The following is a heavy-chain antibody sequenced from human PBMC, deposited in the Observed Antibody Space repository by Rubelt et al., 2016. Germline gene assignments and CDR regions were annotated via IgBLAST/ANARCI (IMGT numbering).Heavy chain of an antibody. CDR3: ARLTLYYYYGMDV. CDR2: IFYSGST. J-gene: IGHJ6*02. Sequence: GLEWIGSIFYSGSTYYNPSLKSRVTISVDTSKNQFSLKLSSVTAADTAVYYCARLTLYYYYGMDVWGQGTTVTVSS. V-gene: IGHV4-39*01. D-gene: IGHD2-21*02.